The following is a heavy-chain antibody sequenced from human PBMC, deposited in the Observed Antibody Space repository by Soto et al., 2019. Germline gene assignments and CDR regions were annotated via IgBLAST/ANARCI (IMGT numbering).Heavy chain of an antibody. Sequence: PSETLSLTCAVYGGSFSGYYWSWIRQPPGKGLEWIGEINHSGSTNYNPSLKSRVTISVDTSKNQFSLKLSSVTAADTAVYYCARVGVTIFGVVRGWFDPWGQGTLVTSPQ. V-gene: IGHV4-34*01. D-gene: IGHD3-3*01. CDR1: GGSFSGYY. CDR3: ARVGVTIFGVVRGWFDP. CDR2: INHSGST. J-gene: IGHJ5*02.